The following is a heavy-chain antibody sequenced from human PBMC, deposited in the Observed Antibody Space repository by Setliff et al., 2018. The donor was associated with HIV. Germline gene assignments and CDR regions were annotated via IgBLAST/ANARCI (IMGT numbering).Heavy chain of an antibody. J-gene: IGHJ4*02. CDR2: ISGTSYI. CDR1: GFTFSDYS. CDR3: ARHELVGYYYSIDY. V-gene: IGHV3-21*06. D-gene: IGHD3-22*01. Sequence: GGSLSLSCAASGFTFSDYSMTWVRQVPGRGLEWVSFISGTSYIYYADSVKGRFTVSRDNAKNSLYLHINSLRAEDTAVYYCARHELVGYYYSIDYWGQGTLVTVSS.